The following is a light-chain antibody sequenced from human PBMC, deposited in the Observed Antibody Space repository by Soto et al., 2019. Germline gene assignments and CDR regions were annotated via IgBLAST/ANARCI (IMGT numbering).Light chain of an antibody. CDR1: SSNIGSNT. J-gene: IGLJ2*01. CDR3: AAWDDSLNGPHVV. Sequence: QSVLTQPPSASGTPGQRVTISCSGSSSNIGSNTVNWYQQLPGTAPKLLIHTNNQRPSGVPDRFSGSKSGTSASLAISGLQSEDEADYYCAAWDDSLNGPHVVFGGGTKVTVL. CDR2: TNN. V-gene: IGLV1-44*01.